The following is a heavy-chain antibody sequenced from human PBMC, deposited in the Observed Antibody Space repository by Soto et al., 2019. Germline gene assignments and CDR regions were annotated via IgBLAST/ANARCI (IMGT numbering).Heavy chain of an antibody. J-gene: IGHJ6*02. D-gene: IGHD2-15*01. Sequence: QVQLVQSGAEVKKPGSSVKVSCKAPGGTFSSYAISWVRQAPGQGLEWMGGIIPIFGTANYAQKFQGRVTITADDSTSTVYMELSSLRSENTAVYYCARAQGGSSSLDIYYYYYYGMDVWGQGTTVTVSS. V-gene: IGHV1-69*01. CDR2: IIPIFGTA. CDR3: ARAQGGSSSLDIYYYYYYGMDV. CDR1: GGTFSSYA.